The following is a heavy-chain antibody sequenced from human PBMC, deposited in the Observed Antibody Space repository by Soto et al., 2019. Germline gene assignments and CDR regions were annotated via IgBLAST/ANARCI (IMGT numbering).Heavy chain of an antibody. CDR3: AREYESYSGLDY. CDR1: GFTFTSYW. D-gene: IGHD2-21*01. V-gene: IGHV3-74*01. Sequence: EVQLVESEGGLVQSGGSLRLSCAASGFTFTSYWMNWVRQAPGKGLVWVSRINTDGSSTTYADSVKGRFTISRDNAKNTLYLQMNSLRAEDTAVYYCAREYESYSGLDYWGQGTLVTVSS. CDR2: INTDGSST. J-gene: IGHJ4*02.